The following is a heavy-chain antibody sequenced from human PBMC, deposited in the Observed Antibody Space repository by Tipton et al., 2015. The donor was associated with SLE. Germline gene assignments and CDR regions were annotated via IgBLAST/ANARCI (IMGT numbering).Heavy chain of an antibody. CDR1: GFIFSNND. Sequence: SLRLSCAASGFIFSNNDIHWLRQPTGEGLEWVAGIGKGGDTYYSGSVKGRFTISRENAKNFVYLQMNSLRVGDTAVYYCTRGASGWDYWGQETLVTVSS. J-gene: IGHJ4*02. CDR3: TRGASGWDY. CDR2: IGKGGDT. V-gene: IGHV3-13*01. D-gene: IGHD6-25*01.